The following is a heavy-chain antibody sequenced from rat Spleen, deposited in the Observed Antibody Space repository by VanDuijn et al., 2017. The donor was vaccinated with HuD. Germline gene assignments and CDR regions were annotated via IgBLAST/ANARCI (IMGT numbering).Heavy chain of an antibody. CDR2: ISPSGVT. V-gene: IGHV5-25*01. D-gene: IGHD4-3*01. Sequence: EVQLVESGGGLVQPGRSMSLSCATSGFIFSNYYMVWVRQAPTKGLEWVSSISPSGVTYYRDSVKGRFTVSRENAKSTLSLQMDSRRSEDTATYYCARHNAGYVMDAWGQGASVTVSS. J-gene: IGHJ4*01. CDR3: ARHNAGYVMDA. CDR1: GFIFSNYY.